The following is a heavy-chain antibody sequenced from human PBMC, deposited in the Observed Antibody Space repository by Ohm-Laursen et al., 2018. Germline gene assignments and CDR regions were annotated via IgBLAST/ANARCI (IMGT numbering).Heavy chain of an antibody. Sequence: SLRLSCSASGFTFSTYWMSWVRQAPGKGLEWVANLNPDGSEKYYVDSVKGRFTISRDNAKNSLYLQMNSLRAEDTAVYYCARGSLNGLDVWGQGTTVTVSS. CDR2: LNPDGSEK. D-gene: IGHD3-16*01. V-gene: IGHV3-7*01. J-gene: IGHJ6*02. CDR3: ARGSLNGLDV. CDR1: GFTFSTYW.